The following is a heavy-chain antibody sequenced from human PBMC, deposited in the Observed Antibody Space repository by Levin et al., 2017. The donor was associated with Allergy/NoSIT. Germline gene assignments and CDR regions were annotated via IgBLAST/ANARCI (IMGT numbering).Heavy chain of an antibody. CDR2: IKSYNGNT. D-gene: IGHD6-6*01. J-gene: IGHJ4*02. CDR3: ARGSGSSSSGLEY. CDR1: GYTFISYD. Sequence: PGESLKISCKASGYTFISYDISWVRQAPGQGLEWMGWIKSYNGNTNYAQKVQGRVTLTTDTSTSTAYMELRSLRSDDTAVYYCARGSGSSSSGLEYWGQGTLLTVPS. V-gene: IGHV1-18*01.